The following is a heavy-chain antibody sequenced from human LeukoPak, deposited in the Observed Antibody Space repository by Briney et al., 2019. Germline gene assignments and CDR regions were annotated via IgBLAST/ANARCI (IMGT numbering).Heavy chain of an antibody. CDR1: GGSLSSYY. D-gene: IGHD3-10*01. CDR2: IYYSGST. V-gene: IGHV4-59*01. J-gene: IGHJ4*02. Sequence: PSETLSLTCTVSGGSLSSYYWSWIRQPPGKGLEGIGYIYYSGSTNYNPSLTSRVTISVDTSKNQFSLKLSSVTAADTAVYYCAAGMVRGVIRPLYYFDYWGQGTLVTVSS. CDR3: AAGMVRGVIRPLYYFDY.